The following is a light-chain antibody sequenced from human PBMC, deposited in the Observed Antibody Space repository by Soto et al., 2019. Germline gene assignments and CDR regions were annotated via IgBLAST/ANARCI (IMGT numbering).Light chain of an antibody. J-gene: IGKJ3*01. Sequence: DIVLTQSPGTLSLSPGERATLSCRASQTVSSNNLTWYQQKRGQAPSLLIYGASSRAAAIPDRFRGSGSGTDFTLIISSLAPEDFGVYYCQQYGSSPFTFGPGTAGDIK. CDR2: GAS. V-gene: IGKV3-20*01. CDR1: QTVSSNN. CDR3: QQYGSSPFT.